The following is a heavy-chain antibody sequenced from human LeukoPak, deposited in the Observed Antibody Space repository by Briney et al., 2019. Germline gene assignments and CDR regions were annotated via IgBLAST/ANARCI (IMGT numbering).Heavy chain of an antibody. CDR3: ARDSFVVPADPGKLEGYYYGMDV. D-gene: IGHD2-2*01. CDR1: GYNFEILG. J-gene: IGHJ6*02. CDR2: ISAYKGNT. Sequence: ASVKVSCKASGYNFEILGISWVRQAPGQGLEGMGWISAYKGNTKYAQKLQGRVTMTTDTSTSTAYMELRSLRPDDTAVYYCARDSFVVPADPGKLEGYYYGMDVWGQRTTVTVSS. V-gene: IGHV1-18*01.